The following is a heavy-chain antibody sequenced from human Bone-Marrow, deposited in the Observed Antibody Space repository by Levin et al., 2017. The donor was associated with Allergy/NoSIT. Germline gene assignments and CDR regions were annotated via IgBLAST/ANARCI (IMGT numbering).Heavy chain of an antibody. D-gene: IGHD1-20*01. J-gene: IGHJ3*02. CDR2: IYYSGST. CDR3: ARPHPSSYNWNDGEAFDS. V-gene: IGHV4-39*01. CDR1: GGSISSSSYY. Sequence: KSSETLSLTCTVSGGSISSSSYYWGWIRQPPGKGLEWIGSIYYSGSTYYNPSLKSRVTISVDTSKNQFSLKLSSVTAADTAVYYCARPHPSSYNWNDGEAFDSWGQGTMVTVSS.